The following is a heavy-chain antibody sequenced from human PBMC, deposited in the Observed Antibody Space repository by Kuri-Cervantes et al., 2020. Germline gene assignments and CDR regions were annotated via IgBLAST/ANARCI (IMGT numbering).Heavy chain of an antibody. V-gene: IGHV1-46*01. CDR1: GYTFTSYY. Sequence: ASVKVSCKASGYTFTSYYMHWVRQAPGQGLEWMGIINPSGGSTSYAQKFQGRVTMTRDTSTSTVYMELSSLRSEDTAVYYCARGRITMVRGGTECDYWGQGTLVTVSS. CDR3: ARGRITMVRGGTECDY. CDR2: INPSGGST. J-gene: IGHJ4*02. D-gene: IGHD3-10*01.